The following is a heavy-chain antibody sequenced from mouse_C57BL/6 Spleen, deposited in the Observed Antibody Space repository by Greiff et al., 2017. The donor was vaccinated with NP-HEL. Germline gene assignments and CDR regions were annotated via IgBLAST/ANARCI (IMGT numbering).Heavy chain of an antibody. CDR2: IYPGDGDT. CDR1: GYAFSSSW. J-gene: IGHJ4*01. V-gene: IGHV1-82*01. D-gene: IGHD3-2*02. CDR3: ARPIQLRLPYAMDY. Sequence: QVQLQQSGPELVKPGASVKISCKASGYAFSSSWMNWVKQRPGKGLEWIGRIYPGDGDTNYNGKFKGKATLTADKSSSTAYMQLSSLTSEDSAVYFCARPIQLRLPYAMDYWGQGTSVTVSS.